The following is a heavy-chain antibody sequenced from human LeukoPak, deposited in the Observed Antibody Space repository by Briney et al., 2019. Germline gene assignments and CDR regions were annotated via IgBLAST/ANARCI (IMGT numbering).Heavy chain of an antibody. CDR1: GYTFTIYD. Sequence: GASVRVSCTASGYTFTIYDINWVRQAPGRGLGWMGWMNPKRGNTGYAQKLQGRVTITRNTSISTAYRELSSLRSEDTAVYYCARLKPDSSGYSLFDYWGQGTLVTVSS. CDR2: MNPKRGNT. CDR3: ARLKPDSSGYSLFDY. J-gene: IGHJ4*02. V-gene: IGHV1-8*01. D-gene: IGHD3-22*01.